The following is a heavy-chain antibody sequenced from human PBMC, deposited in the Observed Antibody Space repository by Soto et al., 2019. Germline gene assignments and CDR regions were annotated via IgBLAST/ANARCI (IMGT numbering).Heavy chain of an antibody. D-gene: IGHD4-17*01. CDR3: AHLGRGDSDTFHI. V-gene: IGHV4-31*03. Sequence: PSETLSLTCTVSGGSISSGGYHWSWIRQHPGKGLEWIGYIYYSGSTYYNPSLKSRVTISVDTSKNQFSLKLSSVTAADTAVYYCAHLGRGDSDTFHIWGQGTMVTVSS. CDR1: GGSISSGGYH. J-gene: IGHJ3*02. CDR2: IYYSGST.